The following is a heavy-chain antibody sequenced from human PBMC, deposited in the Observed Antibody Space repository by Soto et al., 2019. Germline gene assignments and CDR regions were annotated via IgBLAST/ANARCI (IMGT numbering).Heavy chain of an antibody. Sequence: EVQLLESGGGLVQPGGSVRLSCAASGFTFSSYAMSWVRQAPGKGLEWVSAVSGSGGTTYYADSVKGRFTLSRDNSKNTVYLQMNRLRVEDTAVYYCAKWYYYDSRPRKYFDYWGQGTLVIVSS. D-gene: IGHD3-22*01. V-gene: IGHV3-23*01. CDR1: GFTFSSYA. CDR2: VSGSGGTT. CDR3: AKWYYYDSRPRKYFDY. J-gene: IGHJ4*02.